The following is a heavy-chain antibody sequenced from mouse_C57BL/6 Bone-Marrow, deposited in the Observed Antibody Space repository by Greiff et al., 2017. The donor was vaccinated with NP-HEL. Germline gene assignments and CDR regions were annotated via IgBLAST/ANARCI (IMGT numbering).Heavy chain of an antibody. V-gene: IGHV1-81*01. CDR1: GYTFTSYG. D-gene: IGHD1-1*01. J-gene: IGHJ2*01. CDR2: IYPRSGNT. CDR3: ARDYGSSYCFDY. Sequence: VQRVESGAELARPGASVKLSCKASGYTFTSYGISWVKQRTGQGLEWIGEIYPRSGNTYYNEKFKGKATLTADKSSSTAYMELRSLTSEDAAVYFCARDYGSSYCFDYWGQGTTLTVSA.